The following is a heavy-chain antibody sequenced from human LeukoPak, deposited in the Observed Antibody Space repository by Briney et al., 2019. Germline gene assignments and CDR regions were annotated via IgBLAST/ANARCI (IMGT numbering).Heavy chain of an antibody. J-gene: IGHJ4*02. CDR3: TSPATRIDY. Sequence: GGSLRLSCAASGFTFSSYWMSWVRQAPGKGLEWVGRIRGKANSYATAYAASVKGRFTISRDDSKNTAYLQMNSLKTEDTAVYYCTSPATRIDYWGQGTLVTVSS. CDR2: IRGKANSYAT. CDR1: GFTFSSYW. V-gene: IGHV3-73*01. D-gene: IGHD2-15*01.